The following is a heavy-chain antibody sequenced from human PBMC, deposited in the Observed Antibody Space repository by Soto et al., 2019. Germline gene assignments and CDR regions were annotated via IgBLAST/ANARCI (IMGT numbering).Heavy chain of an antibody. D-gene: IGHD3-10*01. CDR3: ARDIPPGDYMDV. CDR1: GFTFSSYS. J-gene: IGHJ6*03. V-gene: IGHV3-21*01. Sequence: PGGSLRLSCAASGFTFSSYSMNWVRQAPGKGLEWVPSISSSSTYIYYADSVKGRFTISRDNAKNSLYLQMNSLRAEDTAVYYCARDIPPGDYMDVWGKGTTVTVSS. CDR2: ISSSSTYI.